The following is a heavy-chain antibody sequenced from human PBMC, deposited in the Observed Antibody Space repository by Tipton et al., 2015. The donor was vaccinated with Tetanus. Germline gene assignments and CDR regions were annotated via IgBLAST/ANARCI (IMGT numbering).Heavy chain of an antibody. Sequence: SGFTFRSYGVHWVRQAPGKGLEWVAVLWFDGGDEYYADSVKGRFTISRDNSKNTVYLQMNSLRAEDTAVYYCARELDCSGGGCYSYGLDVWGQGTTVTVSS. CDR3: ARELDCSGGGCYSYGLDV. CDR2: LWFDGGDE. J-gene: IGHJ6*02. D-gene: IGHD2-15*01. V-gene: IGHV3-33*01. CDR1: GFTFRSYG.